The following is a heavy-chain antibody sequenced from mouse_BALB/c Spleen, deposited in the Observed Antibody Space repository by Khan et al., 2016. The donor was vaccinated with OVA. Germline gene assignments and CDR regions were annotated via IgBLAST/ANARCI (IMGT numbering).Heavy chain of an antibody. J-gene: IGHJ3*01. CDR2: INPSNGYT. CDR3: VRDGAYHRNDGWFAY. CDR1: GYTFTSYT. Sequence: VQLQESGAELARPGASVKMSCKASGYTFTSYTIHWIKKRPGQGLEWIGYINPSNGYTNYNQKFKDKATLTTDKSSTTAHLQLSSLTSDDSAVYNCVRDGAYHRNDGWFAYWGQGTLVTVSA. V-gene: IGHV1-4*01. D-gene: IGHD2-14*01.